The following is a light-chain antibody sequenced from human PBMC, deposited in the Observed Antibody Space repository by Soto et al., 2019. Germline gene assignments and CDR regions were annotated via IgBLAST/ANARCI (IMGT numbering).Light chain of an antibody. J-gene: IGKJ4*01. CDR3: QQRSNWLT. V-gene: IGKV3-11*01. Sequence: IVITVATACRSLCSRERATLSFRASQSVSSYLAWYQQKPGQAPRLLIYDASNRATGIPARFSGSGSGTDFTLTISSLEPEDFAVYCCQQRSNWLTFGGGTKVDIK. CDR2: DAS. CDR1: QSVSSY.